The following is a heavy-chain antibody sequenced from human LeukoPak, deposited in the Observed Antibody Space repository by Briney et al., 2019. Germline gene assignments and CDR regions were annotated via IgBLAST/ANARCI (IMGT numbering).Heavy chain of an antibody. D-gene: IGHD3-16*01. J-gene: IGHJ4*02. CDR1: GFTFDDYG. Sequence: GGSLRLSCAASGFTFDDYGMSWVRQAPGKGLGWVANINEDGGAKYYVDSVKGRFTISRDNAKNSQYLQMNSLRVEDTAVYYCATKGGDYWGQGTLVTVSS. CDR2: INEDGGAK. V-gene: IGHV3-7*01. CDR3: ATKGGDY.